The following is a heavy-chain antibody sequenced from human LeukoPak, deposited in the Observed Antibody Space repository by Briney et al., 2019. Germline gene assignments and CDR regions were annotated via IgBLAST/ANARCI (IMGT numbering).Heavy chain of an antibody. CDR2: FCHGGSI. V-gene: IGHV4-39*07. CDR3: ARGRVTMVRGLYRGYFDY. J-gene: IGHJ4*02. D-gene: IGHD3-10*01. Sequence: SETLSLTCTVSGGSTSSTSFFWGWIRQPPGKGLEWIASFCHGGSIYTSPSLMSRGTIFMDTSKDQFSLKMDSVTAADTAVYYCARGRVTMVRGLYRGYFDYWGQGTLVTVSS. CDR1: GGSTSSTSFF.